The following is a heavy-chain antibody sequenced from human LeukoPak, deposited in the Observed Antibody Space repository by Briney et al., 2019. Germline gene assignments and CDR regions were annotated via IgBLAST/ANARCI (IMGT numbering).Heavy chain of an antibody. CDR1: GGSFSGYY. Sequence: SETLSLTCAVYGGSFSGYYWSWIRQPPGKGLEWIGEINHSGSTNYNPSLKSRVTISVDTSKNQFSLKLSSVTAADTAVYYCARGRVYYYGSGQIQGNNWFDPWGQGTLVTVSS. CDR3: ARGRVYYYGSGQIQGNNWFDP. D-gene: IGHD3-10*01. CDR2: INHSGST. V-gene: IGHV4-34*01. J-gene: IGHJ5*02.